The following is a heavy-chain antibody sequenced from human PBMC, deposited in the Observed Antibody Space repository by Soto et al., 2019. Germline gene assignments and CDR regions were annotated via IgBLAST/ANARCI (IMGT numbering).Heavy chain of an antibody. D-gene: IGHD1-20*01. V-gene: IGHV3-23*01. CDR3: AKDSAITAFGDY. CDR2: ISAGADRT. CDR1: GFTFNSFA. Sequence: GGSLRLSCAASGFTFNSFAMSWVRQAPGKGLEWVSAISAGADRTYYADSVKGRFTISRDNPENTLFPQMSNLRAEDTAMYFCAKDSAITAFGDYWGQRSMVTVSS. J-gene: IGHJ4*02.